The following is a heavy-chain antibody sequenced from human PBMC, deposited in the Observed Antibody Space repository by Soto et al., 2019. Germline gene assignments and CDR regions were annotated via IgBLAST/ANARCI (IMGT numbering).Heavy chain of an antibody. V-gene: IGHV4-31*03. J-gene: IGHJ5*02. D-gene: IGHD3-22*01. CDR2: IYYSGST. Sequence: SETLSLTCTVSGGSISSGGYYWSWIRQHPGKGLEWIGYIYYSGSTYYNPSLKSRVTISVDTSKNQFSLKLSSVTAADTAVYYCARDVPSTDSSGYNWFDPWGQGTLVTVSS. CDR3: ARDVPSTDSSGYNWFDP. CDR1: GGSISSGGYY.